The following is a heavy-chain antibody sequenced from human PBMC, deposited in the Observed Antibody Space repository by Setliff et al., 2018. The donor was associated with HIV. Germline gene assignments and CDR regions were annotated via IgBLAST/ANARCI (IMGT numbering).Heavy chain of an antibody. V-gene: IGHV4-4*09. D-gene: IGHD3-22*01. J-gene: IGHJ4*02. CDR1: AVSIGGYS. CDR2: IYSTDTT. CDR3: ARTPEDYDQYFFDR. Sequence: SETLSLTCTVSAVSIGGYSWSWIRQSPGKGLEWIGSIYSTDTTNHNPSLESRVTISVDKSKNQFSLKLNSVTAADTAVYYCARTPEDYDQYFFDRWGQGTLVTVSS.